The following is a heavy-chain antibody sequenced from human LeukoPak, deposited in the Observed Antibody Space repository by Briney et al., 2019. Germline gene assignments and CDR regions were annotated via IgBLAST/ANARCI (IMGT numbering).Heavy chain of an antibody. CDR3: ARHAHYYYGSGSYFDY. Sequence: SETLSLTCTVSGGSISSYYWSWIRQPPGKGLEWIGYNYYSGSTNYNPSLKSRVTISVDTSKNQFSLKLSSVTAADTAVYYCARHAHYYYGSGSYFDYWGQGTLVTVSS. CDR1: GGSISSYY. V-gene: IGHV4-59*08. CDR2: NYYSGST. D-gene: IGHD3-10*01. J-gene: IGHJ4*02.